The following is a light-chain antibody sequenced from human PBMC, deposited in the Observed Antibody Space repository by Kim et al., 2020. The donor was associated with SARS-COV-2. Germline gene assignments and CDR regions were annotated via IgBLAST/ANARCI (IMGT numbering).Light chain of an antibody. CDR1: QSVSSSY. V-gene: IGKV3-20*01. CDR2: VAS. Sequence: EIVLTQSPGTLSLSPGERATLSCRASQSVSSSYLAWYQQKPGQAPRLLIYVASSRATGIPDRFSGSGSGTDFTLTISRLEPEDFAVYYCQQYGNSTITLGLGTRLEIK. CDR3: QQYGNSTIT. J-gene: IGKJ5*01.